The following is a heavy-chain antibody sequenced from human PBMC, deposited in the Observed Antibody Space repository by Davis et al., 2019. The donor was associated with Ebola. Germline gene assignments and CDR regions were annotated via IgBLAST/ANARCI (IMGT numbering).Heavy chain of an antibody. Sequence: AASVTVSCKASGYTFTSYYMHWVRQAPGQGLEWMGIINPSGGSTSYAQKFQGRVTMTRDTSTSTVYMELSSLRYEDTAVYYCATLDILTAYVSYAMDVWGQGTTVTVSS. CDR3: ATLDILTAYVSYAMDV. CDR1: GYTFTSYY. J-gene: IGHJ6*02. D-gene: IGHD3-9*01. V-gene: IGHV1-46*01. CDR2: INPSGGST.